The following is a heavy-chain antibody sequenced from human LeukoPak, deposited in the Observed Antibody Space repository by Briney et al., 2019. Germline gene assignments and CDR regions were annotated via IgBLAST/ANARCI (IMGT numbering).Heavy chain of an antibody. CDR2: INHSGST. CDR1: GGSISSSSYY. V-gene: IGHV4-39*01. D-gene: IGHD3-10*01. J-gene: IGHJ6*03. Sequence: SETLSLTCTVSGGSISSSSYYWGWIRQPPGKGLEWIGEINHSGSTNYNPSLKSRVTISVDTSKNQFSLKLSSVTAADTAVYYCARHRGDMDVWGKGTTVTISS. CDR3: ARHRGDMDV.